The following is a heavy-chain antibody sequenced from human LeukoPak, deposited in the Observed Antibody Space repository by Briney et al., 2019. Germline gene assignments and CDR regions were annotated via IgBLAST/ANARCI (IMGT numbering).Heavy chain of an antibody. J-gene: IGHJ5*02. Sequence: SETLSLTCTVSGGSVTSGSYYWSWIRQPPGKGLEWIGFISYSGSTNYNPSLKSRVTISVDTSKNQFSLRLSSVTAADTAGYYCAMGYCTRTGCYSALTWGQGTLVTVSS. CDR2: ISYSGST. CDR3: AMGYCTRTGCYSALT. V-gene: IGHV4-61*01. D-gene: IGHD2-2*01. CDR1: GGSVTSGSYY.